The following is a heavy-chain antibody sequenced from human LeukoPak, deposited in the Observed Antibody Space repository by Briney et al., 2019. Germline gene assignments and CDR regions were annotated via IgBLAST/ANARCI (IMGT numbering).Heavy chain of an antibody. V-gene: IGHV3-48*03. CDR3: ARGGFDRITMIVVVIPTSNWFDP. D-gene: IGHD3-22*01. Sequence: GGSLRLSCAASGFTFSSYEMNWVRQAPGKGLEWVSYISSSSSTIYYADSVKGRFTISRDNAKNSLYLQMNSLRAEDTAVYYCARGGFDRITMIVVVIPTSNWFDPWGQGTLVTVSS. CDR2: ISSSSSTI. CDR1: GFTFSSYE. J-gene: IGHJ5*02.